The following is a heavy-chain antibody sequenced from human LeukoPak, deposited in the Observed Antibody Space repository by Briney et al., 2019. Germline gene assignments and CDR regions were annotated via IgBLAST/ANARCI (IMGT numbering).Heavy chain of an antibody. Sequence: PSETLSLTCTVSGGSISNYYWSWIRQPPGKGLEWIGYIYYRGSTNYNPSLKSRVTISVDTSENQFSLKLNSVTAADTAVYYCARHVSGDGYQGLDYFDYWGQGTLVTVSS. CDR3: ARHVSGDGYQGLDYFDY. CDR2: IYYRGST. D-gene: IGHD5-24*01. CDR1: GGSISNYY. V-gene: IGHV4-59*08. J-gene: IGHJ4*02.